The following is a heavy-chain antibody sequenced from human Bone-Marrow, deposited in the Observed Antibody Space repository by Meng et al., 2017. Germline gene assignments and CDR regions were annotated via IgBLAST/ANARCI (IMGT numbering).Heavy chain of an antibody. Sequence: EVQVVGSGGGLVQPGGSLRLSCAASGFTFSSNAMSWVRQAPGKGLEWVSGISGGGDTTYYADSVKGRFTISRDNSKNTLYLQMNSLRVEDTAVYYCASSPLLSYNYWGQGTLVTVSS. CDR3: ASSPLLSYNY. CDR2: ISGGGDTT. J-gene: IGHJ4*02. CDR1: GFTFSSNA. D-gene: IGHD1-26*01. V-gene: IGHV3-23*04.